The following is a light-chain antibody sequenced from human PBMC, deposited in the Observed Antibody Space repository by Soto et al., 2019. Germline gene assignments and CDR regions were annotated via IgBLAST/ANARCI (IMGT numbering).Light chain of an antibody. CDR1: QSLSSS. V-gene: IGKV3-15*01. CDR2: GAS. J-gene: IGKJ1*01. Sequence: EIVMTQSPATLSVSPGERATLSCRASQSLSSSLAWYQQKPGQAPRLLIYGASTRATGIPARFSGSGSGTEFTRTIINLQSEDSAVYYCQQYFNWLPFGQGNKVEI. CDR3: QQYFNWLP.